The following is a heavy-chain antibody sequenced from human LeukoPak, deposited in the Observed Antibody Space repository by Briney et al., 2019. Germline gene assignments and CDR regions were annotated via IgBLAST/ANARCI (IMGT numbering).Heavy chain of an antibody. CDR2: ISYDGSNK. D-gene: IGHD3-10*01. V-gene: IGHV3-30*04. Sequence: GGSLRLSCAASGFTLSSYAMHGVRQAPGKGLEWVAVISYDGSNKYYADSVKGRFTISRDNSKNTLYLQMNSLRAEDTAVYYCARDYLDYYGSGSLKFWGQGTLVTVSS. CDR1: GFTLSSYA. J-gene: IGHJ4*02. CDR3: ARDYLDYYGSGSLKF.